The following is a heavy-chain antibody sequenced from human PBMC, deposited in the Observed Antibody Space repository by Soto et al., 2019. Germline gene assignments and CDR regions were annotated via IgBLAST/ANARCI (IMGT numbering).Heavy chain of an antibody. J-gene: IGHJ6*02. D-gene: IGHD6-13*01. Sequence: PSETLSLTCTVSGGSVSSNSYYWGWIRQPPGKGLEWIGSIYYSGSTYYNPSLKSRVTISVDTSKNQFSLKLSSVTAADTAVYYGASQQLVTYYSVREVGAQGTTVTVSS. CDR1: GGSVSSNSYY. V-gene: IGHV4-39*01. CDR3: ASQQLVTYYSVREV. CDR2: IYYSGST.